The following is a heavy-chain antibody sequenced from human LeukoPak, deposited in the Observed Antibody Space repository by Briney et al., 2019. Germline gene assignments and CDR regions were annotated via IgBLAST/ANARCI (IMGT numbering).Heavy chain of an antibody. CDR3: AREDRDYYDSSGYYNWFDT. D-gene: IGHD3-22*01. J-gene: IGHJ5*02. Sequence: SETLSLTCTVSGGSISSYYWSWIRQPPGKGLEWIGYIYYSGSTNYNPSLKSRVTISVDTSKNQFSLELSSVTAADTAVYYCAREDRDYYDSSGYYNWFDTWGQGTLVTVSS. CDR2: IYYSGST. V-gene: IGHV4-59*01. CDR1: GGSISSYY.